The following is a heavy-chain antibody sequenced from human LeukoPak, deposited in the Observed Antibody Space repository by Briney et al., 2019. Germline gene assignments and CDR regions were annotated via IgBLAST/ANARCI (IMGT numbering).Heavy chain of an antibody. J-gene: IGHJ4*02. D-gene: IGHD1-14*01. Sequence: GGSLRLSCAASGFTSSTYSMNWVRQAPGQGLEWVSSISSSSTYIYYADSVKGRFTISRDNSKNSLYLQMNNLRAEDTAVYYCARWDRFHGVWGQGTLVTVSS. CDR3: ARWDRFHGV. CDR2: ISSSSTYI. V-gene: IGHV3-21*01. CDR1: GFTSSTYS.